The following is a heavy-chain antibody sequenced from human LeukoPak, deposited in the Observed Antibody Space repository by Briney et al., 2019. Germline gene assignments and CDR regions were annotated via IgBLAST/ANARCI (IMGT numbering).Heavy chain of an antibody. CDR3: ARHGQAAAGSYYFDY. Sequence: GGSLRLSCAASGFTFSSYAMSWVRQAPGKGLEWVSAISGSGGSTYYADSVKGRFTISRDNSKNTLYLQMNSLRAEDTAVYYCARHGQAAAGSYYFDYWGRGTLVTVSS. CDR1: GFTFSSYA. V-gene: IGHV3-23*01. D-gene: IGHD6-13*01. J-gene: IGHJ4*02. CDR2: ISGSGGST.